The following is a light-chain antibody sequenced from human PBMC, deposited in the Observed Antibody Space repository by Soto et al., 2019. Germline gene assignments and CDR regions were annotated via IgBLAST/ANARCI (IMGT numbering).Light chain of an antibody. J-gene: IGKJ4*01. Sequence: DIQMTQSPSSLSASVGDRVTITFQASQDITNYLNWYRQKPGKAPKLLIYDASNLQTGVPSRFSGGGSGTDFSFTISSLQPEDIATYYCAQYGNLPITFGGGTKVDIK. CDR2: DAS. CDR3: AQYGNLPIT. CDR1: QDITNY. V-gene: IGKV1-33*01.